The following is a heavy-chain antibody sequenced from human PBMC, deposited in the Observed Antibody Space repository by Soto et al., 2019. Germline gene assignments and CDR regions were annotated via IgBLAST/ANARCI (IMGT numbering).Heavy chain of an antibody. Sequence: ASVKVSCKASGYTFTALYMNCVRQAPGQGLEWMGWVNPNTGLTKYAQKFQGRVSMTRDTSINTAYMELSGLTSDDTAVYYCTTLRLDPWGQGTLVTVSS. D-gene: IGHD3-9*01. J-gene: IGHJ5*02. CDR3: TTLRLDP. CDR1: GYTFTALY. CDR2: VNPNTGLT. V-gene: IGHV1-2*02.